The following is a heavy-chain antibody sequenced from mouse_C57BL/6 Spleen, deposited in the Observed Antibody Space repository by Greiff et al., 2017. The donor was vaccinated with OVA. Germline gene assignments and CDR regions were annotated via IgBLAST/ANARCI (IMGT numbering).Heavy chain of an antibody. Sequence: SGPELVKPGASVKISCKASGYAFSSSWMNWVKQRPGKGLEWIGRIYPGAGDTNYNGKFKGKATLTADKSSSTAYMQLSSLTSEDSAVYFCAGGGEGCAYWGKGTLVTVSA. CDR3: AGGGEGCAY. CDR2: IYPGAGDT. CDR1: GYAFSSSW. V-gene: IGHV1-82*01. J-gene: IGHJ3*01.